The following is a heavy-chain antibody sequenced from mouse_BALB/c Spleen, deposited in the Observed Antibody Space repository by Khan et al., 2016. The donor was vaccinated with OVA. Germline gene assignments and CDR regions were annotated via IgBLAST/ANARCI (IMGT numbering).Heavy chain of an antibody. CDR1: GYSITSDYA. J-gene: IGHJ2*01. CDR3: ARIYGGDFDY. Sequence: VQLKESGPGLVKPSQSLSLTCTVTGYSITSDYAWNWILQFPGNKLEWMGYISYSGNTKYNPSLKSRISITRDTSKNQFFLQLNSVTTEDTATYYCARIYGGDFDYWGQGTTLTVSS. D-gene: IGHD1-1*01. CDR2: ISYSGNT. V-gene: IGHV3-2*02.